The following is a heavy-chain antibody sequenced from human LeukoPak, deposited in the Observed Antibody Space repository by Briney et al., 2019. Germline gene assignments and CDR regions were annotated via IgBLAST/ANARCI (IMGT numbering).Heavy chain of an antibody. J-gene: IGHJ4*02. V-gene: IGHV4-31*03. CDR1: GGSISSGGYS. Sequence: SETLSLTCTVSGGSISSGGYSWSWIRQHPGKGLEWIGYIYYSGSTYYNPSLKSRVTISVDTSKNQFPLKLSSVTAADTAVYYCAISVGATPFDYWGQGTLVTVSS. D-gene: IGHD1-26*01. CDR2: IYYSGST. CDR3: AISVGATPFDY.